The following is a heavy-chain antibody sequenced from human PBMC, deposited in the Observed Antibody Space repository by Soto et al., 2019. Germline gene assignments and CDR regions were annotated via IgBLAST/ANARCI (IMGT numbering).Heavy chain of an antibody. D-gene: IGHD6-6*01. CDR2: IYSSGNT. V-gene: IGHV4-39*01. J-gene: IGHJ4*02. Sequence: SETLSLTCIVSGGSISSSSYYWGWIRQPPGKGLEWIGIIYSSGNTYYNPSLKSRVTISVDTSKNQFSLKVNSVTAADTAVYYCASPRSSSTFSFEYWGQGTLVPVSS. CDR1: GGSISSSSYY. CDR3: ASPRSSSTFSFEY.